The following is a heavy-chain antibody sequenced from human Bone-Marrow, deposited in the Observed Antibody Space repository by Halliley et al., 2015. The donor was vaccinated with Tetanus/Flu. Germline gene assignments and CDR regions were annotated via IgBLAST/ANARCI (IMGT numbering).Heavy chain of an antibody. J-gene: IGHJ6*02. Sequence: QLVQSGAEVRKPGSSVKVSCQASGGTFSRYAFTWVRQAPGQGLEWVGGFIPIFATAKYAQKFQGRVTITADEYSNSVYMTLSSLRSDDPAVYYCAKGLRGYGNYPRWVYGLDVWGQGTTVTVSS. D-gene: IGHD5-18*01. CDR1: GGTFSRYA. V-gene: IGHV1-69*01. CDR2: FIPIFATA. CDR3: AKGLRGYGNYPRWVYGLDV.